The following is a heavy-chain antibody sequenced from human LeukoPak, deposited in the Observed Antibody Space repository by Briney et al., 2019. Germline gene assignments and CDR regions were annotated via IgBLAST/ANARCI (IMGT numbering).Heavy chain of an antibody. J-gene: IGHJ4*02. D-gene: IGHD2-15*01. CDR1: GFTFSSYA. Sequence: PGGSLGLSCAASGFTFSSYAMSWVRQAPGKGLEWVSAISGSGGSTYYADSVKGRFTISRDNSKNTLYLQMNSLRAEDTAVYYCAKGQYCSGGSCPDYYFDYWGQGTLVTVSS. CDR2: ISGSGGST. CDR3: AKGQYCSGGSCPDYYFDY. V-gene: IGHV3-23*01.